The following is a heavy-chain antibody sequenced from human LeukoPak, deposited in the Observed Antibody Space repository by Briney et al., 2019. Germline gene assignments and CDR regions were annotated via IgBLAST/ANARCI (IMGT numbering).Heavy chain of an antibody. J-gene: IGHJ4*02. D-gene: IGHD3-10*01. CDR1: GFTFDDYA. V-gene: IGHV3-9*01. CDR3: AKDIGRFGELLSTFDY. Sequence: PGGSLRLSCAASGFTFDDYAMHWVRQAPGKGLEWVSGISWNSGSIGYADSVKGRFTISRDNAKNSLYLQMNSLRAEDTALYYCAKDIGRFGELLSTFDYWGQGTLVIVSS. CDR2: ISWNSGSI.